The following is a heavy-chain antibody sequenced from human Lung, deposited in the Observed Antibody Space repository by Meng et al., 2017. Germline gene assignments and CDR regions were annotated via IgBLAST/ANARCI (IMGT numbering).Heavy chain of an antibody. J-gene: IGHJ4*02. V-gene: IGHV1-18*01. CDR2: ISAYSGNT. CDR3: ARDSTVGLRFPKF. Sequence: QVQLLQSGVEVKKPGASVKVSCKASGYTFTSYDISWVRQAPGQGLEWMGWISAYSGNTNYAQKFQGRVTMTTDTSTSTAYMELRSLRSDDTAVYYCARDSTVGLRFPKFWGQGTLVTVSS. D-gene: IGHD5-12*01. CDR1: GYTFTSYD.